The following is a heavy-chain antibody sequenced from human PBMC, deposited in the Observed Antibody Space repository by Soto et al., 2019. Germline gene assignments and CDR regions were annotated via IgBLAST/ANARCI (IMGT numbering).Heavy chain of an antibody. CDR2: ISYDGSNK. V-gene: IGHV3-30*18. CDR3: AKSYYDSSGYFDY. D-gene: IGHD3-22*01. Sequence: GGSLRLSCAASGFTFSSYGMHWVRQAPGKGLEWVAVISYDGSNKYYADSVKGRFTISRDNSKNTLYLQMNSLRAEDTAVYYCAKSYYDSSGYFDYWGQGTLVTVSS. J-gene: IGHJ4*02. CDR1: GFTFSSYG.